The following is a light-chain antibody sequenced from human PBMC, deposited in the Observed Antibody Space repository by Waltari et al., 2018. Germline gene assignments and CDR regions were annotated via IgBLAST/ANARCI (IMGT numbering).Light chain of an antibody. Sequence: QSALTQPASVTGSPGQSITISCSGTSSDVGRYHFVSWYQHHPGKAPKLMIYEVSKRPSGVSNRFSGSKSGSSASLTISGLQAEDEADYYCCSYAGSSTFAFGGGTKLTVL. CDR3: CSYAGSSTFA. CDR1: SSDVGRYHF. V-gene: IGLV2-23*02. J-gene: IGLJ2*01. CDR2: EVS.